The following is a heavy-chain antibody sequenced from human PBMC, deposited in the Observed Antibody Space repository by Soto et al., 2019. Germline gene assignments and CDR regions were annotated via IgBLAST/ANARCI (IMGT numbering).Heavy chain of an antibody. D-gene: IGHD3-22*01. CDR1: GFTFSSYA. Sequence: PGGSLRLSCAASGFTFSSYAMTWVRQAPGKGLEWVSVISGSGGSTYFADSVKGRFTISRDNSKNTLYLQMSSLRAEDTALYYCAKEYDSSGYYYGRSSFDYWGQGTLVTVSS. CDR3: AKEYDSSGYYYGRSSFDY. J-gene: IGHJ4*02. V-gene: IGHV3-23*01. CDR2: ISGSGGST.